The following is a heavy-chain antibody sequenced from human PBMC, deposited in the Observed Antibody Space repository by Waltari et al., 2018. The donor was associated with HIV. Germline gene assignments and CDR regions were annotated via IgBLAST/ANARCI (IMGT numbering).Heavy chain of an antibody. J-gene: IGHJ5*02. CDR3: ARGSQHHDH. Sequence: QVQLQQWGTGLLKPSGTLSLRCAIYGTSFSGYYWSWILQTPALGREWIGEVSHSAETNYSPSFAGRVSISADVSKNQLSLNLTSLTAADTGVYFCARGSQHHDHWGQGTPVTVSS. V-gene: IGHV4-34*01. CDR1: GTSFSGYY. CDR2: VSHSAET.